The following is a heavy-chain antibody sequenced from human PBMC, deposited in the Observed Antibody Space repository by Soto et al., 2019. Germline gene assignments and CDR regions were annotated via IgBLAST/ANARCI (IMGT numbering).Heavy chain of an antibody. Sequence: PSQTLSLTCAISGDSVSSNSAAWNWIRQSPSRGLEWLGRTYYRSKWYNDYAVSVKSRITINPDTSKNQFSLQLNSVTPEDTAVYYCARVIAAAGTGFGHGMDVWGQGTTVTVSS. CDR2: TYYRSKWYN. D-gene: IGHD6-13*01. V-gene: IGHV6-1*01. CDR3: ARVIAAAGTGFGHGMDV. CDR1: GDSVSSNSAA. J-gene: IGHJ6*02.